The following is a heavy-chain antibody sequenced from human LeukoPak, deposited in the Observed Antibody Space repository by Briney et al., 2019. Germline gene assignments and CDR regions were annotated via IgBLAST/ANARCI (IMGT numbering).Heavy chain of an antibody. J-gene: IGHJ4*02. CDR3: ARVKSAYLDY. Sequence: PSETLSLTCTVSGASISSYYWTWIRQPPGKGLEWIGYMYYSGNTNYNPSLKSRVTMSVDTSKNQFPLKLNSVTAADTAVYYCARVKSAYLDYWGQGTLVTVSS. V-gene: IGHV4-59*01. CDR1: GASISSYY. CDR2: MYYSGNT.